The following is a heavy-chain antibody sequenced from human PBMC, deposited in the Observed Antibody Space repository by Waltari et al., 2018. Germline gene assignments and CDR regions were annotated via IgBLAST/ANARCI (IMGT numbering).Heavy chain of an antibody. CDR1: GFTFSDSA. J-gene: IGHJ4*02. CDR3: AIECGSSGVYYVDN. Sequence: VHLLESGGGLVQPGGSLSVSCEAYGFTFSDSAMTWGRQAPGKGLEGVTTIGPGGDKTYYVDAVKGRLTVSRDNSRNTLYLQLNSLRAEDTAIYYCAIECGSSGVYYVDNWGQGTLATVSS. V-gene: IGHV3-23*01. D-gene: IGHD3-10*01. CDR2: IGPGGDKT.